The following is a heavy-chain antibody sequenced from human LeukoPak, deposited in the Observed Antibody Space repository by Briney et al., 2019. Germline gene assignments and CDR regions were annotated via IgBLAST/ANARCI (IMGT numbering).Heavy chain of an antibody. J-gene: IGHJ4*02. CDR2: ISSSSGTI. CDR3: ARDPTTIFGLFDS. Sequence: GGSLRLSCAASGFVFSGYEFNWVRQAPGKGLEWLSYISSSSGTIYYADSVRGRFTISKDDAKSSLHLQMNSLRVEDTAVYYCARDPTTIFGLFDSWGQGTLVTVSS. D-gene: IGHD3-3*01. V-gene: IGHV3-48*03. CDR1: GFVFSGYE.